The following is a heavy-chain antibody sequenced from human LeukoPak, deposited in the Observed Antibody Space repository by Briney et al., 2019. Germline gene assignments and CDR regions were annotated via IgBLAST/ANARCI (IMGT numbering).Heavy chain of an antibody. CDR2: ITDSPNYV. D-gene: IGHD2-21*01. Sequence: KTGGSLRLSCAASGFTFTNSRMNWIRQAPGKGLEWVSSITDSPNYVEYADSVKGRFTISRDDAKNSLYLQMDSLRADDTAVYYCAREPYLLCWLPPGGQGTLVTVSS. J-gene: IGHJ5*02. CDR1: GFTFTNSR. V-gene: IGHV3-21*01. CDR3: AREPYLLCWLPP.